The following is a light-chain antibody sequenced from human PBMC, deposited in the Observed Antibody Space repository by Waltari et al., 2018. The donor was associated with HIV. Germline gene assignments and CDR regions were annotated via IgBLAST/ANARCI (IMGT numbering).Light chain of an antibody. CDR3: LQYNNLPPYT. Sequence: DIQMTQSPSSLSASVGDRVTLTCQASQDIRHYLNWYQQKPWKAPKLLIYDSSNLETGVPSRFSGSGSGTDFTFTISSLQPEDIATYYCLQYNNLPPYTFGQGTKLEIK. J-gene: IGKJ2*01. CDR1: QDIRHY. CDR2: DSS. V-gene: IGKV1-33*01.